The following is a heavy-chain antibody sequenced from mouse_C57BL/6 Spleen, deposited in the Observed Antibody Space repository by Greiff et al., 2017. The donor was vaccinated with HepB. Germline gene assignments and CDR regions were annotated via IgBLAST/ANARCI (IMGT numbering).Heavy chain of an antibody. J-gene: IGHJ4*01. V-gene: IGHV1-18*01. CDR3: ARSGGLRRRGYYAMDY. D-gene: IGHD2-4*01. CDR1: GYTFTDYN. Sequence: VQLQQSGPELVKPGASVKIPCKASGYTFTDYNMDWVKQSHGKSLEWIGDINPNNGGTIYNQKFKGKATLTVDKSSSTAYMELRSLTSEDTAVYYCARSGGLRRRGYYAMDYWGQGTSVTVSS. CDR2: INPNNGGT.